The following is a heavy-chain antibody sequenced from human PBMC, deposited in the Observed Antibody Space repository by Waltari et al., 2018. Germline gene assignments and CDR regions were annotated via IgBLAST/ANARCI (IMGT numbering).Heavy chain of an antibody. CDR3: ARSGFMDV. J-gene: IGHJ6*02. Sequence: EVQLVESGGGLVQPGGSRRFSCSASGFSFSTYWMNWARQVPGEGLVSVARINPNGNTVLYADSVKGRFTISRDNAKNMLYLQMNSLRDDDTAVYYCARSGFMDVWGQGTTVTVSS. CDR1: GFSFSTYW. CDR2: INPNGNTV. D-gene: IGHD3-10*01. V-gene: IGHV3-74*03.